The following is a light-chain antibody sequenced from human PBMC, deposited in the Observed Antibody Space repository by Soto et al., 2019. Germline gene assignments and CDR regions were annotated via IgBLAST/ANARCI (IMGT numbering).Light chain of an antibody. Sequence: EIVMPQSPGTLSVSPGESATLSCRASQTIDTNLAWYQQKPGQAPRLLIFAASTRATGIPARFSGSGSGTDFTLTISSLEPEEFAVYYCQQRSNWPWTVGQGTKVDIK. J-gene: IGKJ1*01. CDR1: QTIDTN. V-gene: IGKV3-11*01. CDR2: AAS. CDR3: QQRSNWPWT.